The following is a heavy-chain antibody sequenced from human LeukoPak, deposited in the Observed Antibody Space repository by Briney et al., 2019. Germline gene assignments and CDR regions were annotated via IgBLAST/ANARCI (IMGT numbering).Heavy chain of an antibody. V-gene: IGHV3-21*01. CDR3: ARDVNWNYCDY. J-gene: IGHJ4*01. D-gene: IGHD1-20*01. Sequence: GGSLRLSCAASGFTFSSYSMNWVRQAPGKGLEWVSFISTSSSYIYYTDSVKGRFTISRDNAKNSLYLQMNSLRAEDTAVYYCARDVNWNYCDYWGHGTLVTVSS. CDR1: GFTFSSYS. CDR2: ISTSSSYI.